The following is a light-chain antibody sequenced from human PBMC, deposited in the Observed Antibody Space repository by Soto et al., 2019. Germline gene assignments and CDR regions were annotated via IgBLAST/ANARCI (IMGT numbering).Light chain of an antibody. CDR1: QSISSY. CDR2: KAS. CDR3: QQYNSYSPT. V-gene: IGKV1-5*03. J-gene: IGKJ1*01. Sequence: DIQMTQSPSSLSASVGDRVTITCRESQSISSYLNWYQQQPGKAPKLXIYKASTLKSGVPSRFSGSGSGTEFTLTISSLQPDDFETYYCQQYNSYSPTFGQGTKVDIK.